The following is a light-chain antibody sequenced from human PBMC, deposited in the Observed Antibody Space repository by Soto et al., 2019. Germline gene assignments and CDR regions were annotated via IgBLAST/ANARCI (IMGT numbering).Light chain of an antibody. J-gene: IGKJ1*01. CDR2: KAS. CDR3: QHYNSYSEA. CDR1: QTISSW. V-gene: IGKV1-5*03. Sequence: DIQMTQSPSTLAGSVGARVTITCRASQTISSWLAWYQQKPGKAPNLLIYKASTLKSGVPSRFSGSGSGTEFTVTISSLQPDDFATYYCQHYNSYSEAFGKGTKVEL.